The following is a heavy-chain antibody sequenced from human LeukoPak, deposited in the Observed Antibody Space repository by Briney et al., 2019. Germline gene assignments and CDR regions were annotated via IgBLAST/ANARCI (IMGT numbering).Heavy chain of an antibody. D-gene: IGHD3-3*01. Sequence: PGGSLRLSCAASGFTFSSYWMSWVRQAPGKGLXXXANIKQDGSEKYYVDSVKGRFTISRDNAKNSLYLQMNSLRAEDTAVYYCARDSSVAKYDFWSGYYHNWFDPWGQGTLVTVSS. CDR1: GFTFSSYW. J-gene: IGHJ5*02. V-gene: IGHV3-7*01. CDR2: IKQDGSEK. CDR3: ARDSSVAKYDFWSGYYHNWFDP.